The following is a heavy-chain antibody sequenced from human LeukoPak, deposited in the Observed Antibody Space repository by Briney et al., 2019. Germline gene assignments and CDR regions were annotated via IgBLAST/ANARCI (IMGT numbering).Heavy chain of an antibody. Sequence: ASLKVSCKASGYTFTSYGISWVRQAPGQGLEWMGWINPNSGGTNYAQKFQGRVTMTRDTSISTAYMELSRLRSDDTAVYYCAIPAGAAAGYDYWGQGTLVTVSS. D-gene: IGHD6-13*01. CDR1: GYTFTSYG. J-gene: IGHJ4*02. CDR3: AIPAGAAAGYDY. CDR2: INPNSGGT. V-gene: IGHV1-2*02.